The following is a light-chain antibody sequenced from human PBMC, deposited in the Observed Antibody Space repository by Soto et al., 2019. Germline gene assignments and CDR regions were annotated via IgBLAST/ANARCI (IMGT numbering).Light chain of an antibody. J-gene: IGLJ1*01. Sequence: QSALTQPASVSGSPGQSITISCTGTSSDVGGYNYVSWYQQHPGKAPKLMIYDVSNRPSGVSNRFSGSKSGNTASLTISGLQAEDEAAYYCSSYTSSSTVFGTGTQLTVL. CDR2: DVS. V-gene: IGLV2-14*01. CDR1: SSDVGGYNY. CDR3: SSYTSSSTV.